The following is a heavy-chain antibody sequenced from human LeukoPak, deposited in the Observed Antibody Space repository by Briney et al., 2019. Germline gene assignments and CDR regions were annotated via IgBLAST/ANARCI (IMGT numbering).Heavy chain of an antibody. CDR2: IYYRGST. CDR3: ARDSALAKAVMFDY. Sequence: SETLSLTCTVSGGSISSYYWSWIRQPPGKGLEWIGYIYYRGSTNYNPSLKSRVTISVDTSKNQFSLKLSSVTAADTAVYYCARDSALAKAVMFDYWGQGTLVTVSS. J-gene: IGHJ4*02. V-gene: IGHV4-59*12. CDR1: GGSISSYY. D-gene: IGHD6-19*01.